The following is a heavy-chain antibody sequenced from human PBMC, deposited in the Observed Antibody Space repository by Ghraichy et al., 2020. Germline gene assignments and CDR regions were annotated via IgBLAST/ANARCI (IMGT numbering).Heavy chain of an antibody. V-gene: IGHV1-8*01. CDR1: RYTFTSYD. CDR2: MNPSSGNT. D-gene: IGHD2-15*01. Sequence: ASVKVSCKAVRYTFTSYDIVWVRQAPGQGLEWMGWMNPSSGNTGLAPKFQGRVTLTRDTSTTTAYMEVRDLRSDDTAVFYCARGPNPHEDSGYSYFEFWGQGTLITVSS. CDR3: ARGPNPHEDSGYSYFEF. J-gene: IGHJ4*02.